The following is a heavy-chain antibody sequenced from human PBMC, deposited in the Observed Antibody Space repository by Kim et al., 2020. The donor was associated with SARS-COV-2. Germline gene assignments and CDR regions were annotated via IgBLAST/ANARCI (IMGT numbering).Heavy chain of an antibody. D-gene: IGHD3-10*01. CDR1: GFTFSSYW. J-gene: IGHJ4*02. V-gene: IGHV3-7*01. CDR2: IKQDGSEK. CDR3: ARRFGGKLWFGELYFDY. Sequence: GGSLRLSCAASGFTFSSYWMSWVRQAPGKGLEWVANIKQDGSEKYYVDSVKGRFTISRDNAKNSLYLQMNSLRAEDTAVYYCARRFGGKLWFGELYFDYWGQGTLVTVSS.